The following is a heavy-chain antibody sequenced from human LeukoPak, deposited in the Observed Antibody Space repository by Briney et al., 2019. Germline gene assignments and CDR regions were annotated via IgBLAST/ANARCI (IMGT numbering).Heavy chain of an antibody. D-gene: IGHD3-9*01. CDR1: GFTFSSYW. Sequence: PGGSLRLSCAASGFTFSSYWMHWVRQAPGKGLVWVSRINSDGSSTSYADSVKGRFTISRDNAKNTLYLQMNSLRAEDTAVYYCAKRAPTTRYFDWLNAFDIWGQGTMVTVSS. V-gene: IGHV3-74*01. CDR2: INSDGSST. CDR3: AKRAPTTRYFDWLNAFDI. J-gene: IGHJ3*02.